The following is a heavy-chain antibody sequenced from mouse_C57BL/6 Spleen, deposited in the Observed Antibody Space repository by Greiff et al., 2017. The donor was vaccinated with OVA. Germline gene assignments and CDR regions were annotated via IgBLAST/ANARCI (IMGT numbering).Heavy chain of an antibody. Sequence: EVKLMESGEGLVKPGGSLKLSCAASGFTFSSYAMSWVRQTPEKRLEWVAYISSGGDYIYYADTVKGRFTISRDNARNTLYLQMSSLKSEDTAMYYCTRGLGGNYYFDYWGQGTTLTVSS. D-gene: IGHD2-1*01. CDR3: TRGLGGNYYFDY. J-gene: IGHJ2*01. CDR1: GFTFSSYA. V-gene: IGHV5-9-1*02. CDR2: ISSGGDYI.